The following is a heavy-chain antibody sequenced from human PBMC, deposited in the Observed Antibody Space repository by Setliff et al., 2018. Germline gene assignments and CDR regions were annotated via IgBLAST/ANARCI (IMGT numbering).Heavy chain of an antibody. D-gene: IGHD2-8*01. CDR2: IYYSGST. CDR1: GGSISSSSYY. V-gene: IGHV4-39*01. J-gene: IGHJ4*02. CDR3: ARLRGYCTNGVCYGPTDFDY. Sequence: SETLSLTCTVSGGSISSSSYYWDWIRQPPGKGLEWIGSIYYSGSTYYNPSLKSRVTISVDTSKNQFSLKLSSVTAADTAVYYCARLRGYCTNGVCYGPTDFDYWGQGTLVTVSS.